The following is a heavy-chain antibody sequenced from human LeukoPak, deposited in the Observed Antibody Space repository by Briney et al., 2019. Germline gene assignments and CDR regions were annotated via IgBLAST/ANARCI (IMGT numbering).Heavy chain of an antibody. CDR3: ARDSKYSSSDEAFDI. Sequence: PGASVKVSCKASGYTFTSYGISWVRQAPGQGLEWMGWISAYNGNTNYAQKLQGRVTMTTDTSASTAYMELRSLRSDDTAVYYCARDSKYSSSDEAFDIWGQGTMVTVSS. J-gene: IGHJ3*02. V-gene: IGHV1-18*01. D-gene: IGHD6-13*01. CDR1: GYTFTSYG. CDR2: ISAYNGNT.